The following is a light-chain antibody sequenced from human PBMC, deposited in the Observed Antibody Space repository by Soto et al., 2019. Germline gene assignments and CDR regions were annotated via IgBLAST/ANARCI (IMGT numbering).Light chain of an antibody. J-gene: IGLJ3*02. V-gene: IGLV1-44*01. CDR1: SSNIGSNT. CDR3: AACDDSPNARV. CDR2: SNN. Sequence: QAVVTQPPSASGTPGQRVTISCSGSSSNIGSNTVNWYQQLPGTAPKLLIYSNNQRPSGVPARFSGSKSGTSASLAISGLQSEDEADYYCAACDDSPNARVFGGGTKLTVL.